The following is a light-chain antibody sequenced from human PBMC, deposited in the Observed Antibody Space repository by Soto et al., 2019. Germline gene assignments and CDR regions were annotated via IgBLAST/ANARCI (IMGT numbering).Light chain of an antibody. J-gene: IGLJ2*01. CDR3: GTWDSSLSAV. V-gene: IGLV1-51*01. CDR2: DNN. CDR1: SSNIGAGYD. Sequence: QSVLTQPPSVSGAPGQRVTISCSGSSSNIGAGYDVHWYQQRPGTAPKLLIYDNNKRPSGIPDRFSGSQSGTSATLGITGLQTGDEADYYCGTWDSSLSAVFGGGTKVTVL.